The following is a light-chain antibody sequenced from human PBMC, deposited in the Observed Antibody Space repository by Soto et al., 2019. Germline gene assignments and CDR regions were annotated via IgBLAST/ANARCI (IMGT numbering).Light chain of an antibody. Sequence: EIVLTQSPATLSLSPGERATLSCRASQTISNYLAWYPQKPGQAPRLPIYDASNRATGIPARFSGSGSETHFTRTISRLEPEDFAIHYCQQRSTWRRTCGGGT. CDR2: DAS. J-gene: IGKJ4*01. CDR3: QQRSTWRRT. CDR1: QTISNY. V-gene: IGKV3-11*01.